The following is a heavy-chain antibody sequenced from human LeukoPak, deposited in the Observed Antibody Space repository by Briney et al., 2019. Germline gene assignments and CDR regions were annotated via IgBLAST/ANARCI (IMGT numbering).Heavy chain of an antibody. CDR2: IYYSGST. CDR1: GGSISSYY. V-gene: IGHV4-59*01. Sequence: SETLSLTCTVSGGSISSYYWSWIRQPPGKGLEWIGYIYYSGSTNCNPSLKSRVTISVDTSKNQFSLKLSSVTAADTAVYYCARQAVTTGFDPWGQGTLVTVSS. D-gene: IGHD4-17*01. J-gene: IGHJ5*02. CDR3: ARQAVTTGFDP.